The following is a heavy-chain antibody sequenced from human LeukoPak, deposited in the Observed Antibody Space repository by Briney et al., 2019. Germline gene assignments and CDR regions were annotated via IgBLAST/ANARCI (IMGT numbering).Heavy chain of an antibody. J-gene: IGHJ4*02. CDR1: GFTFSSYA. V-gene: IGHV3-23*01. D-gene: IGHD3-10*01. CDR2: ISGSGGST. Sequence: PGGSLRLSCAASGFTFSSYAMSWIRQAPGKGLEWVSAISGSGGSTYYADSVKGRFTVSRDNSKNTLHLQMHSLRAEDTAVYYCAKDFLYNVVDYWGQGTLVAVSS. CDR3: AKDFLYNVVDY.